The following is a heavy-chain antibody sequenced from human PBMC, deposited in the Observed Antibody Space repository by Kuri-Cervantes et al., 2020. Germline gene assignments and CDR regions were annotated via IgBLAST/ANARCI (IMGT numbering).Heavy chain of an antibody. CDR3: ARDHNWFDP. CDR2: IYSGGST. Sequence: GGSLRPSCAASGFTFSSYAMSWVRQAPGKGLEWVSVIYSGGSTYYADSVKGRFTISRDNSKNTLYLQMNSLRAEDTAVYYCARDHNWFDPWGQGTLVTVSS. CDR1: GFTFSSYA. J-gene: IGHJ5*02. V-gene: IGHV3-53*01.